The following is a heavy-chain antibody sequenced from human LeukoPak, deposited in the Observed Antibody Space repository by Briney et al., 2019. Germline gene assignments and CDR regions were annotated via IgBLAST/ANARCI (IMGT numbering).Heavy chain of an antibody. CDR3: ARGQLYHDSTGYAY. J-gene: IGHJ4*02. D-gene: IGHD3-22*01. CDR2: IYSSGST. V-gene: IGHV4-38-2*02. CDR1: GYSISSGYY. Sequence: SETLSLTCTVSGYSISSGYYWGWIREPPGKRLEWIGSIYSSGSTYYNPTLKSRVTISVDTSKNQFSLKLSSVTAADTAVYYCARGQLYHDSTGYAYWGQGTLVTVSS.